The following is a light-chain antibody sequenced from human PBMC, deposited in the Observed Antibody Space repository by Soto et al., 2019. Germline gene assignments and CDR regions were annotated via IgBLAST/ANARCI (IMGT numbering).Light chain of an antibody. J-gene: IGKJ1*01. CDR1: QSLNSR. CDR2: DAS. V-gene: IGKV1-5*01. Sequence: DIQLTQSPSTLSASVGDRGTLTCRASQSLNSRLAWYQQRPGKAPKLLIYDASTLESGVPSRFSGSGSGTEFPITINNLQPDDLATYICQQYKSYSTFGRGTKVDIK. CDR3: QQYKSYST.